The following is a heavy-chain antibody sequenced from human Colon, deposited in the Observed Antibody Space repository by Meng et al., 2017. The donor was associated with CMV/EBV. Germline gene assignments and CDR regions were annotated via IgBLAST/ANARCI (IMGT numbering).Heavy chain of an antibody. D-gene: IGHD6-6*01. V-gene: IGHV3-66*02. Sequence: GESLKISCTASGLTVSKNYMSWVRQAPEKGLEWVAIIYSGGTTYYADSVKGRFTISRDNSKNTLYLQMNSLRGEDTAVYYCAKSLKQLAYDAFDIWGQGTMVTVSS. CDR1: GLTVSKNY. CDR2: IYSGGTT. J-gene: IGHJ3*02. CDR3: AKSLKQLAYDAFDI.